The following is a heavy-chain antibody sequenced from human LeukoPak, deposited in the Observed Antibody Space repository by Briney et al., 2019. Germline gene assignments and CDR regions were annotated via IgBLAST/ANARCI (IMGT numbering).Heavy chain of an antibody. CDR1: GYSIRNGYN. CDR2: IYQSGST. Sequence: PSETLSLTCTVSGYSIRNGYNWGWIRLSPGKGLEWLGSIYQSGSTYDNPSLKSRVTLSIDTSRNQFSLKLTAVTAADTALYYCARGWVYYYYYMDVWGKGTTVTISS. J-gene: IGHJ6*03. V-gene: IGHV4-38-2*02. CDR3: ARGWVYYYYYMDV. D-gene: IGHD5-24*01.